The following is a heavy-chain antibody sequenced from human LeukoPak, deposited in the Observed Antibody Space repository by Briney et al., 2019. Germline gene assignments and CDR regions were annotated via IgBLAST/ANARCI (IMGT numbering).Heavy chain of an antibody. D-gene: IGHD7-27*01. CDR1: GYTFTSYD. Sequence: VASVKVSCKASGYTFTSYDFNWVRQATGQRPEWMGWMGPNSGDTGYAQKFQDRVTMTRNTSISTAYMELSSLRSDDTAVYYCARGPPNWGYDYWGPGTLVTVSS. CDR3: ARGPPNWGYDY. CDR2: MGPNSGDT. J-gene: IGHJ4*02. V-gene: IGHV1-8*01.